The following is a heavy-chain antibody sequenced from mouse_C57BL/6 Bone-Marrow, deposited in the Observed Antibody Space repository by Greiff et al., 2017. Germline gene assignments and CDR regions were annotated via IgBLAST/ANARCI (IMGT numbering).Heavy chain of an antibody. V-gene: IGHV1-76*01. CDR3: ARGGDRYFDY. D-gene: IGHD3-3*01. J-gene: IGHJ2*01. CDR2: IFPGSGNT. Sequence: QVHVQQSGAELVRPGASVKLSCKASGYTFTDYYINWVKQRPGQGLEWIARIFPGSGNTYYNEKFKGKATLTAEKSSSTADMQLSSLTSEDSAVYFCARGGDRYFDYWGQGTTLTVSA. CDR1: GYTFTDYY.